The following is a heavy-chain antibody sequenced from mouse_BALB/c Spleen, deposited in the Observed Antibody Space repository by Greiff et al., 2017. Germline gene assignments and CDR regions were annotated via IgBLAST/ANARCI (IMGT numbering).Heavy chain of an antibody. V-gene: IGHV5-9-3*01. D-gene: IGHD2-1*01. CDR3: ARRGGYYGNYWFAY. CDR1: GFTFSSYA. J-gene: IGHJ3*01. CDR2: ISSGGSYT. Sequence: EVKLMESGGGLVKPGGSLKLSCAASGFTFSSYAMSWVRQTPEKRLEWVATISSGGSYTYYPDSVKGRFTISRDNAKNTLYLQMSSLRSEDTAMYYCARRGGYYGNYWFAYWGQGTLVTVSA.